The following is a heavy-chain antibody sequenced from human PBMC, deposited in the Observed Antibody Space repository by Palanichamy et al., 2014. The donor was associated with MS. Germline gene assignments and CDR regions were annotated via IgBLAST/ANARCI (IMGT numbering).Heavy chain of an antibody. CDR3: ARVHRDSGYDPAGSYLDY. D-gene: IGHD5-12*01. CDR2: IWYDGSNK. V-gene: IGHV3-33*01. J-gene: IGHJ4*02. CDR1: GFTFSSYG. Sequence: QVQLVESGGGVVQPGRSLRLSCAASGFTFSSYGMHWVRQAPGKGLEWVAVIWYDGSNKYYADSVKGRFTISRDNSKNTLYLQMNSLRAEDTAVYYCARVHRDSGYDPAGSYLDYWGQGTLVTVSS.